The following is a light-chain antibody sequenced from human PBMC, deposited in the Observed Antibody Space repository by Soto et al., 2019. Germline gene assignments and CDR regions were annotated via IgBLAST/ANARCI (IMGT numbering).Light chain of an antibody. CDR2: GAS. CDR3: QQYGSSPPYMYT. CDR1: QSVSSSY. V-gene: IGKV3-20*01. Sequence: EIVLTQAPGTLSLSPGERATLSCRASQSVSSSYLDWYQQKPGQAPRLLIYGASSRATGIPDRFSGSGSGTDFTLTISRLEPEDFAVYYCQQYGSSPPYMYTFGQGTKLELK. J-gene: IGKJ2*01.